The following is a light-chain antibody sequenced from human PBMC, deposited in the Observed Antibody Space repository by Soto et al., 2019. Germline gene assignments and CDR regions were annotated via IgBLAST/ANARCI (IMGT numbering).Light chain of an antibody. CDR3: QQLSNYPPEFT. Sequence: DIPLTQSPSFLSASVGDRVTITCRASQGVSTFFAWYHQKKGRTPALLILSASTLQSGVPSRFGGSGSGAEFNLTISSLQPEDFATYYWQQLSNYPPEFTFGGGTKVEIK. CDR1: QGVSTF. J-gene: IGKJ4*01. V-gene: IGKV1-9*01. CDR2: SAS.